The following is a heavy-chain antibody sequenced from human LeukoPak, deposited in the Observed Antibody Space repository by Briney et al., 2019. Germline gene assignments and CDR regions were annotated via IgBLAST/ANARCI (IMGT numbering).Heavy chain of an antibody. CDR3: ARKLGGAQCGGDCFSDH. CDR1: GFMLNVYY. J-gene: IGHJ4*03. V-gene: IGHV3-11*03. Sequence: PGGSLGLSCQASGFMLNVYYMSWFRLAPGKGLEWLGYISSTGSFTTYADAVRGRFTISRDNSKNLLFLQMNDLRVEDTAVYYCARKLGGAQCGGDCFSDHWGQGSRVVVSS. D-gene: IGHD2-21*02. CDR2: ISSTGSFT.